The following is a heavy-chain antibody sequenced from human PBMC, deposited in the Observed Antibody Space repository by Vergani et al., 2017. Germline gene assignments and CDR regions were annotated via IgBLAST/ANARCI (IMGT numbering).Heavy chain of an antibody. CDR2: IYSGGST. J-gene: IGHJ5*02. D-gene: IGHD3-3*01. CDR1: GFTVSSNY. V-gene: IGHV3-53*01. Sequence: EVQLVESGGGLIQPGESLRLSCAASGFTVSSNYMTLVRQAPGKGLEWVSVIYSGGSTYYADSVKGRFTISRDNSKNALYLQMNSLRAEDTAVYYCARDGGKIRFLEWPIRPGGFDPWGQGTLVTVSS. CDR3: ARDGGKIRFLEWPIRPGGFDP.